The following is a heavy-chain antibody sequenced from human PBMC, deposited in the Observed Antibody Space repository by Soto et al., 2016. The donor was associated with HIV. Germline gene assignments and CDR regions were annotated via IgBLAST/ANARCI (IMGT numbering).Heavy chain of an antibody. CDR3: AKAFYGSGLFDY. Sequence: EVQLLESGGGLVQPGGSLRLSCAASGFTFSGYAMSWVRQAPGKGLEWVSTISDSGGSTYYADSVTGRFAISRDNSKNTLYLQMNSLRAEDTAVYYCAKAFYGSGLFDYWGQGTLVTVS. V-gene: IGHV3-23*01. CDR1: GFTFSGYA. J-gene: IGHJ4*02. CDR2: ISDSGGST. D-gene: IGHD3-10*01.